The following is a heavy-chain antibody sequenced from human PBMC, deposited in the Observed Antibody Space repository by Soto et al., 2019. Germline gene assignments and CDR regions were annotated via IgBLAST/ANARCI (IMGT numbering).Heavy chain of an antibody. D-gene: IGHD3-22*01. CDR2: IIPIFGTA. CDR1: GVTFSSYA. Sequence: SVKVSCKASGVTFSSYAISWVRQAPGQGLEWMGGIIPIFGTANYAQKFQGRVTVTADESTSTAYMELSSLRSEDTAVYYCATPPTFYYYDSSGYYNYWGQGTLVTVSS. V-gene: IGHV1-69*13. J-gene: IGHJ4*02. CDR3: ATPPTFYYYDSSGYYNY.